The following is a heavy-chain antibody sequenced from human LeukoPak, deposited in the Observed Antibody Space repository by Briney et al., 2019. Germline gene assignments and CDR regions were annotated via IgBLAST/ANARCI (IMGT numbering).Heavy chain of an antibody. J-gene: IGHJ5*02. CDR1: GFTFSNFG. V-gene: IGHV3-21*01. D-gene: IGHD1-26*01. CDR3: ARDAGGRTQREGWFDP. Sequence: GGSLRLSCAASGFTFSNFGMTWVRQAPGKGLEWVSSISSGSTWIYYADSLKGRFTVSRDNAKNSLYLQMNSLRVEDTAVYYCARDAGGRTQREGWFDPWGQGTLVTVSS. CDR2: ISSGSTWI.